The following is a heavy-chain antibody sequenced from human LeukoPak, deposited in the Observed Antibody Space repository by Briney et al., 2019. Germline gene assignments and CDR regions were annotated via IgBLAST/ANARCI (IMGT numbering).Heavy chain of an antibody. CDR1: GYTFTSYD. CDR2: MNPNSGNT. D-gene: IGHD1-14*01. V-gene: IGHV1-8*01. CDR3: ARVSEDSPAGAFDI. Sequence: ASVKVSCKASGYTFTSYDINWVRQATGQGLEWMGWMNPNSGNTGYAQKFQGRVTMTRNTSISTAYMELSSLRAEDTAVYYCARVSEDSPAGAFDIWGQGTMVTVSS. J-gene: IGHJ3*02.